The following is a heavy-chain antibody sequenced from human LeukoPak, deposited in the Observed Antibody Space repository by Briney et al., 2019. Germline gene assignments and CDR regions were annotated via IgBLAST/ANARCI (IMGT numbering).Heavy chain of an antibody. CDR1: GGSISSSSYY. V-gene: IGHV4-39*07. Sequence: SETLSLTCTVSGGSISSSSYYWGWIRQPPRKGLEWIGSIYYSGSTYYNPSLKSRVTISVDTSKNQFSLKLSSVTAADTAVYYCARDPRSAAVTWGQGTLVTVSS. J-gene: IGHJ5*02. D-gene: IGHD6-13*01. CDR2: IYYSGST. CDR3: ARDPRSAAVT.